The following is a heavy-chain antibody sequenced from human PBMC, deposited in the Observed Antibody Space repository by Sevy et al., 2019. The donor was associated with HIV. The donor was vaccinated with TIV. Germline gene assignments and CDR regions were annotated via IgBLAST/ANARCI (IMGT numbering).Heavy chain of an antibody. CDR2: ISSDGGIT. J-gene: IGHJ4*02. CDR3: ARVRGYGYGELDY. CDR1: GFTFSNYW. V-gene: IGHV3-74*01. D-gene: IGHD5-18*01. Sequence: GGSLRLSCAASGFTFSNYWMHWVRQAPEKGLMWVSRISSDGGITNYADSVKGRFTISRDNAKNTLYLQINSRRVEDEAVYYCARVRGYGYGELDYRGQGTLVTVSS.